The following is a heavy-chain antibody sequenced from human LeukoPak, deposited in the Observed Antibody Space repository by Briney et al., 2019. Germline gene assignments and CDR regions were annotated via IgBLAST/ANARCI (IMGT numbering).Heavy chain of an antibody. J-gene: IGHJ6*02. CDR3: ASVRGGEYYYGMDV. V-gene: IGHV1-69*13. CDR2: IIPIFGTA. CDR1: GGTFSSYA. Sequence: AASVKVSCKASGGTFSSYAISWVRQAPGQGLEWMGGIIPIFGTANYAQKFQGRVTITADESTSTAYMELSSLRSEDTAVYYSASVRGGEYYYGMDVWGQGTTVTVSS. D-gene: IGHD3-10*01.